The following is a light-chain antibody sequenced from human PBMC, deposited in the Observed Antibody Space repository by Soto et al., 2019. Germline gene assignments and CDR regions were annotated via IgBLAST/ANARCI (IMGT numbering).Light chain of an antibody. CDR3: HQYYRTPRT. CDR2: DAS. J-gene: IGKJ1*01. Sequence: EIGLTQSPGTLSLSPGERATLSCRANQSLGHNYVAWYQQKPGQAPRLLIYDASSRATGTPDRFSGSGSATDCTLTISSLEPEDFEVYYCHQYYRTPRTFGQGTKVDIK. V-gene: IGKV3-20*01. CDR1: QSLGHNY.